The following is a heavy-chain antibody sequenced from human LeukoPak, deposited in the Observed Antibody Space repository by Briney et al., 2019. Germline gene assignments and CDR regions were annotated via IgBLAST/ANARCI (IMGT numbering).Heavy chain of an antibody. CDR3: AGGTGVFDY. D-gene: IGHD7-27*01. CDR2: TYYRSKWYN. J-gene: IGHJ4*02. CDR1: GDRVSSNSAA. V-gene: IGHV6-1*01. Sequence: SQTLSLTCAISGDRVSSNSAAWNWFRQSPSRGLEWLGRTYYRSKWYNDYAVSVKSRITINPDTSKNQISLQLNSVTPEDTAVYYCAGGTGVFDYWGQGTLVTVSS.